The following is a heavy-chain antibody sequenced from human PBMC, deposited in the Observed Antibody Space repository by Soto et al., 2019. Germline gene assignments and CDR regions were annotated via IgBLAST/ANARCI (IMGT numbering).Heavy chain of an antibody. CDR2: ISSSGRTI. J-gene: IGHJ4*02. CDR3: AIERYSSGLHYY. CDR1: GFTFSTSG. D-gene: IGHD6-19*01. Sequence: EVQLVESGGDLVQPGGSLRISCAASGFTFSTSGMSWVRQAPGKGLEWVSYISSSGRTIYYVDSVKGRFTISRDNVKNSVYLQMNSLRDEDTAVYYCAIERYSSGLHYYWGQGTLVTVSS. V-gene: IGHV3-48*02.